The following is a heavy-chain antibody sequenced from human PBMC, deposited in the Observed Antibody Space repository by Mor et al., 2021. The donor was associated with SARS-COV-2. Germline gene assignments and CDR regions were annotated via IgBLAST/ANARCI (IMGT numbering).Heavy chain of an antibody. D-gene: IGHD1-1*01. J-gene: IGHJ4*02. Sequence: GNTDYADSVKGRFTISRDNSKNTLYLQMNSLRAEDTAVYYCAKDRPPPVWLNEGRYFDYWGRGTLVTVSS. CDR3: AKDRPPPVWLNEGRYFDY. V-gene: IGHV3-23*01. CDR2: GNT.